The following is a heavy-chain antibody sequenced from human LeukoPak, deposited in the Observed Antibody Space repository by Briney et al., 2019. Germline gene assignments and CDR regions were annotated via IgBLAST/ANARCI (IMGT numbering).Heavy chain of an antibody. J-gene: IGHJ4*02. D-gene: IGHD1-26*01. V-gene: IGHV4-59*01. CDR1: GGSISSYY. CDR2: IYYSGST. CDR3: ARGWEQWSFDY. Sequence: SETLSLTCTVSGGSISSYYWSWIRQPPGKGLEWIGYIYYSGSTNYNPSLKSRVTISVDTSKNQFSLKLSSVTAADTAVYYCARGWEQWSFDYWGQGTLVTVSS.